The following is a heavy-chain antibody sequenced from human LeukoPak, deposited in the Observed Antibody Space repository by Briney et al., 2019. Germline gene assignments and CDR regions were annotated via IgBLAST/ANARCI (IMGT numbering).Heavy chain of an antibody. V-gene: IGHV3-53*04. CDR3: ARARGEY. J-gene: IGHJ4*02. D-gene: IGHD7-27*01. CDR1: VFTVSSNY. Sequence: GGSLRLSCAASVFTVSSNYMSWVRQAPGKGLEGVSVIYSGGSTYYADSVKGRLTISRHNSKKTLYLKMNSLRAEDTAVYYCARARGEYWGQGNLVTVSS. CDR2: IYSGGST.